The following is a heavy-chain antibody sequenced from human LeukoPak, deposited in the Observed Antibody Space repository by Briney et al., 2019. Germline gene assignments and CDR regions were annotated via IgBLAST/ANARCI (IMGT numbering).Heavy chain of an antibody. J-gene: IGHJ6*03. V-gene: IGHV3-7*01. CDR1: GFTFSPYW. D-gene: IGHD4-17*01. Sequence: GGSLRLSCAASGFTFSPYWMSWVRQAPGKGLEWVANIKQDGSEKYYVDSVKGRFTISRDNAKNSLYLQMNSLRAEDTAVYYCAREKGPLYGDYYYYYMDVWGKGTTVTVSS. CDR2: IKQDGSEK. CDR3: AREKGPLYGDYYYYYMDV.